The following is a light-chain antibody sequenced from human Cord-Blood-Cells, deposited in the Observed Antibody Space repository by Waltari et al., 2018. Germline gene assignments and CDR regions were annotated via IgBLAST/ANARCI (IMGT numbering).Light chain of an antibody. CDR1: QGISRY. CDR2: ASS. V-gene: IGKV1D-8*01. Sequence: VIWMSQSPSLLSASTGDRVTIRCRMSQGISRYLAWYQPKPGKAPELLIYASSTLQSGVPSRFSCSGSGTDFTLTIRCLQSEDFATYYCQQYYSFPFTFGPGTKVDIK. CDR3: QQYYSFPFT. J-gene: IGKJ3*01.